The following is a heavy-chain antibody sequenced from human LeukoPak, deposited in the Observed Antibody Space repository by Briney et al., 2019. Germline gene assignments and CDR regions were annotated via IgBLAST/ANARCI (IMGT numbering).Heavy chain of an antibody. D-gene: IGHD3/OR15-3a*01. CDR2: LYAGGSL. Sequence: PGGSLRLSCAASGFTVSRTYMAWVRQTPGKGLDRVSLLYAGGSLYYADAVKGRFNISKNISSNTMYLQMSALRAEDAAVYYGAAGGLIRDTHSFEIWGQGTVVTVSS. CDR3: AAGGLIRDTHSFEI. V-gene: IGHV3-53*01. CDR1: GFTVSRTY. J-gene: IGHJ3*02.